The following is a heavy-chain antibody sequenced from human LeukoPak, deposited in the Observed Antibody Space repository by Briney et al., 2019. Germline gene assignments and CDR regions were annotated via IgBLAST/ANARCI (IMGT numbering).Heavy chain of an antibody. CDR2: IYTSGST. V-gene: IGHV4-4*07. J-gene: IGHJ6*02. D-gene: IGHD6-13*01. Sequence: SETLSLTCTVSGGSIGSYYWSWIRQPAGKGLEWIGRIYTSGSTNYNPSLKSRVTMSVDTSKNQFSLKLSSVTAADTAVYYCAREGIAAARYYYYGMDVWGQGTTVTVSS. CDR3: AREGIAAARYYYYGMDV. CDR1: GGSIGSYY.